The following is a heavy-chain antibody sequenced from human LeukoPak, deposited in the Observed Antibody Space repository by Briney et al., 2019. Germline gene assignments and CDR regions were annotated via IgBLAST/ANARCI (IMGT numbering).Heavy chain of an antibody. D-gene: IGHD2-2*02. V-gene: IGHV4-4*07. CDR2: IYSSGST. CDR3: ARASTGYCSSTSCYRLYYYYYMDV. CDR1: GGSISSYY. J-gene: IGHJ6*03. Sequence: PSETLSLTCTVSGGSISSYYWSWIRQPDGKGLEWIGRIYSSGSTNYNPSLKSRVTMSVDTSKNQFSLKLSSVTAADTAVYYCARASTGYCSSTSCYRLYYYYYMDVWGKGTTVTVSS.